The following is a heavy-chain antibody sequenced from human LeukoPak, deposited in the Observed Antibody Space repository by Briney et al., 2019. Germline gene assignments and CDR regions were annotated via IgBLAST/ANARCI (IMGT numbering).Heavy chain of an antibody. CDR2: ISSNGGST. D-gene: IGHD3-22*01. CDR3: ARGPTEYYYDSSGYTDYYGMDV. Sequence: GGSLRLSCAASRFTFSSYAMHWVRQAPGKGLEYVSAISSNGGSTYYANSVKGRFTISRDNSKNTLYLQMGSLRAEDMAVYYCARGPTEYYYDSSGYTDYYGMDVWGQGTTVTVSS. J-gene: IGHJ6*02. CDR1: RFTFSSYA. V-gene: IGHV3-64*01.